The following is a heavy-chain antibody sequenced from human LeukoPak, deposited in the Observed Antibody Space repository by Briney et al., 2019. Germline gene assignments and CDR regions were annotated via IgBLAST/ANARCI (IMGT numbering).Heavy chain of an antibody. D-gene: IGHD6-13*01. Sequence: SETLSLTCTVSGGSISTSNYYWGWIRQPPGKGLEWIGNIFYSGSTYYNPSLKSRVTISVDTSKNQFSLKLSSVTAADTAVYYCARDQLRAAAGICYFDYWGQGTLVTVSS. J-gene: IGHJ4*02. CDR2: IFYSGST. CDR1: GGSISTSNYY. CDR3: ARDQLRAAAGICYFDY. V-gene: IGHV4-39*07.